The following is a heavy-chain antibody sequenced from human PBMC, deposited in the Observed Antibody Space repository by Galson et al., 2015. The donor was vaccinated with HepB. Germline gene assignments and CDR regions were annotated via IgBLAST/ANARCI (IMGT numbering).Heavy chain of an antibody. D-gene: IGHD2-21*02. CDR3: ARAYCGGDCPPGGY. V-gene: IGHV1-3*01. J-gene: IGHJ4*02. Sequence: SVKVSCKASGYTFTNYAVYWVRQAPGQRLEWMGWIHPGNGDTKYSQKFQDRVTITRDTSATTVYMDLSSLKSEDTALYYCARAYCGGDCPPGGYWGQGTLVAVSS. CDR2: IHPGNGDT. CDR1: GYTFTNYA.